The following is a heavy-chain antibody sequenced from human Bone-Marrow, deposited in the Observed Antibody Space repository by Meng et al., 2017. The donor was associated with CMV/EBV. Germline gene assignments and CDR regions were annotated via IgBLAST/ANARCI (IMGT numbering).Heavy chain of an antibody. CDR2: MNPNSGNT. Sequence: ASVKVSCKASGYTFTSYDINWVRQATGQGLEWMGWMNPNSGNTGYAQKFQGRVTMTRDTSTSTVYMELSSLRSEDTAVYYCARDKMRFYYYYGMDVWGQGTTVTVSS. J-gene: IGHJ6*02. V-gene: IGHV1-8*01. CDR3: ARDKMRFYYYYGMDV. CDR1: GYTFTSYD.